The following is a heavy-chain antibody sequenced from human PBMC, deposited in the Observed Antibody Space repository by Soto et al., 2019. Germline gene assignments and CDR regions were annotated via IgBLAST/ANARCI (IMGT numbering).Heavy chain of an antibody. V-gene: IGHV1-46*02. CDR3: ARGGHIAVVTASFDY. D-gene: IGHD2-21*02. CDR2: IHPSGGGT. CDR1: GYTFNTYY. J-gene: IGHJ4*02. Sequence: QVQLVQSGAEVRKPGASVKVSCKPSGYTFNTYYLHWLRQAPGQALEWMGVIHPSGGGTTYAQKFLGRVTVTRHTSTTTVFMELSSLRSADTAVYYCARGGHIAVVTASFDYWGQGTLVTVSS.